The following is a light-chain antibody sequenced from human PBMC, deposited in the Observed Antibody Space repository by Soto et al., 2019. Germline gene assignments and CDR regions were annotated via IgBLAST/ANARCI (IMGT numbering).Light chain of an antibody. Sequence: DIVMTQSPDSLAVSLGERATINCKSSQSVLYSSNNKNYLAWYQQKPGQPPKLLIYWASTRESGVPDRFSGSGSGTDFTITISSLPAEDVAVYYCQQYYSTPFTFGTGTKVDIK. V-gene: IGKV4-1*01. CDR1: QSVLYSSNNKNY. CDR3: QQYYSTPFT. J-gene: IGKJ3*01. CDR2: WAS.